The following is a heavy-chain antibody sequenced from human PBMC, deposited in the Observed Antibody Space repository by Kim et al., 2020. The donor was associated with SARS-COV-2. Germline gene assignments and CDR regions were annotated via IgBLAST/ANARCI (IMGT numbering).Heavy chain of an antibody. Sequence: GGSLRLSCAASGFTFSSYGMHWVRQAPGKGLEWVAFISYDGSNKYYADSVKGRFTISRDNSKNTLYLQMNSLRAEDTAVYYCAKESGSGSYYAWTYYYYGMDSCGQGTTGTVSS. D-gene: IGHD3-10*01. CDR2: ISYDGSNK. V-gene: IGHV3-30*18. CDR1: GFTFSSYG. CDR3: AKESGSGSYYAWTYYYYGMDS. J-gene: IGHJ6*02.